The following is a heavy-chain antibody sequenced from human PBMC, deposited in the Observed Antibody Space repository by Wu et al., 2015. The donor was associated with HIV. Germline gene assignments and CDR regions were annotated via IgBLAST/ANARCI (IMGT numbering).Heavy chain of an antibody. V-gene: IGHV1-69*12. Sequence: QVQLVQSGAEVKKPGSSVKVSCKASGGTFRDYAISWVRQAPGQGLEWMGGFNAVFRIRNFAQKFQGRLIITADESTRTAYMXLSSLRSEDTAMYFCARLSNDYRHYQRRFDPVGPGNPGHRLL. D-gene: IGHD4-11*01. CDR3: ARLSNDYRHYQRRFDP. J-gene: IGHJ5*02. CDR2: FNAVFRIR. CDR1: GGTFRDYA.